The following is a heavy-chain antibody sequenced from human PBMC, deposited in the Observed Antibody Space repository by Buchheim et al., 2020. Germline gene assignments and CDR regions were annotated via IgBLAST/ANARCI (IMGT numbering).Heavy chain of an antibody. V-gene: IGHV3-30-3*01. J-gene: IGHJ4*02. CDR1: GFTFSSYA. D-gene: IGHD3-16*01. CDR3: ARDSAQGGVDY. Sequence: QEQLVESGGGVVQPGRSLRLSCAASGFTFSSYAMHWVRQAPGKGLEWVAVISYDGSNKYYADSVKGRFTISRDNSKNTLYLQMNSLRAEDTAVYYCARDSAQGGVDYWGQGTL. CDR2: ISYDGSNK.